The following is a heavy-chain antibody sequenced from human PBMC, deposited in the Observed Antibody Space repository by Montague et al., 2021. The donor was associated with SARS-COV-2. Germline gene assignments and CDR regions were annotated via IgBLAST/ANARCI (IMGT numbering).Heavy chain of an antibody. D-gene: IGHD5-24*01. CDR3: VKDTHGSFDP. J-gene: IGHJ5*02. CDR2: ITPGGDIP. CDR1: GFSFSAYA. Sequence: SLRLSCAASGFSFSAYAMSWVRQAPGKGLKWVSAITPGGDIPYYADSVRGRFTISRDNARNTVYLQMDSLRVEDTAVYYCVKDTHGSFDPWGLGTLVTVSS. V-gene: IGHV3-23*01.